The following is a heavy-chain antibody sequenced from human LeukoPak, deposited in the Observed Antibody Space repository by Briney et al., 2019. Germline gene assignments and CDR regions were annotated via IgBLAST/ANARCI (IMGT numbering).Heavy chain of an antibody. D-gene: IGHD6-19*01. CDR2: IRPDATI. CDR1: GFTVSSND. CDR3: ARDLGQWLLD. Sequence: GGSLRLSCAASGFTVSSNDMSWVRQAPGKGLEWASVIRPDATIYYAGSVKGRFIISRDNSKNTVSLDMNDLRAEDTALYYCARDLGQWLLDWGLGTLVTVSS. V-gene: IGHV3-53*01. J-gene: IGHJ4*02.